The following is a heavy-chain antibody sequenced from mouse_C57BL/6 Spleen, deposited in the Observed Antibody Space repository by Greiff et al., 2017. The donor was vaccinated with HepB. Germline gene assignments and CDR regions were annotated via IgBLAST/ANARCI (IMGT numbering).Heavy chain of an antibody. V-gene: IGHV5-6*01. J-gene: IGHJ2*01. CDR2: ISSGGSYT. Sequence: EVQLVESGGDLVKPGGSLKLSCAASGFTFSSYGMSWVRQTPDKRLEWVATISSGGSYTYYPDNVKGRFTISRDNAKNTLYLQMSSLKSEDTAMYYCARQAGRGYFDYWGQGTTLTVSS. CDR1: GFTFSSYG. CDR3: ARQAGRGYFDY.